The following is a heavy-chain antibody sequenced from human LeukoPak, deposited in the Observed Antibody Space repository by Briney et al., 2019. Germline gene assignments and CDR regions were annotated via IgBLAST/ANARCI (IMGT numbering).Heavy chain of an antibody. CDR3: ARGRRDLWFGDRRYYFDY. CDR1: GGSFSGYY. CDR2: INHSGST. J-gene: IGHJ4*02. Sequence: PSETLSLTCAVYGGSFSGYYWSWIRQPPGKGLEWIGEINHSGSTNYNPSLKSRVTISVDTSKNQFSLKLSSVTAADTAVYYCARGRRDLWFGDRRYYFDYWGQGTLVTVSS. V-gene: IGHV4-34*01. D-gene: IGHD3-10*01.